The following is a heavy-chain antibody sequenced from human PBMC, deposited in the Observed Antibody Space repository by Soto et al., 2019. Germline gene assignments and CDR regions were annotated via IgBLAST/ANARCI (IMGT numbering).Heavy chain of an antibody. D-gene: IGHD6-19*01. CDR3: ARDSGWYYFDY. Sequence: EVQLVETGGVLIQPGGSLRLSCAASGFTVSSNYMSWVRQAPGKGLEWVSVIYSGGSTYYADSVKGRFTISRDNSKNTLYLQMNSLRAEDTAVYYCARDSGWYYFDYWGQGTLVTVSS. CDR2: IYSGGST. V-gene: IGHV3-53*02. CDR1: GFTVSSNY. J-gene: IGHJ4*02.